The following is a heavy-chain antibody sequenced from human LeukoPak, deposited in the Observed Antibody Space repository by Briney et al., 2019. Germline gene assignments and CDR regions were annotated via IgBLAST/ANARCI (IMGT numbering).Heavy chain of an antibody. CDR1: GYTFTGYY. J-gene: IGHJ4*02. CDR2: INPNSGGT. Sequence: ASVKVSCKASGYTFTGYYMHWVRQAPGQGLEWMGWINPNSGGTNYAQKFQGRVTMTRDTSISTAYRELSRLRSDDTAVYYCARANPTTMAGFDYWGQGTLVTVSS. CDR3: ARANPTTMAGFDY. D-gene: IGHD4/OR15-4a*01. V-gene: IGHV1-2*02.